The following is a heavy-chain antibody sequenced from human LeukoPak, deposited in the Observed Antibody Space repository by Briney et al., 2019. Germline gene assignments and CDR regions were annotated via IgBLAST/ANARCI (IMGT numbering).Heavy chain of an antibody. CDR1: GYTFTSYG. CDR3: ARVNFNGDSHWFGP. V-gene: IGHV1-18*01. Sequence: ASVKVSCKASGYTFTSYGITWVRQAPGQGLEWMGWISAYNANTNYARKFQGRVTMTTDTSTNTASMELRSLRYDDTAVYYCARVNFNGDSHWFGPWGQGTLVTVSS. J-gene: IGHJ5*02. CDR2: ISAYNANT. D-gene: IGHD4-17*01.